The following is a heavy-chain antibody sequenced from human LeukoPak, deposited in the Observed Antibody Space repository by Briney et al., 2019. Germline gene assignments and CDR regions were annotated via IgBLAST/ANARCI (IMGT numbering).Heavy chain of an antibody. Sequence: GGSLRLSSEASGFTFSDSAMSRVRQDSGRGLQWVSLISASGGNSYYADSVKGRFTVSRDSSKNTLHLQMNSLRAEDTAVYYCARDIELSCWGQGTLVTVSS. J-gene: IGHJ4*02. CDR2: ISASGGNS. V-gene: IGHV3-23*01. D-gene: IGHD1-26*01. CDR3: ARDIELSC. CDR1: GFTFSDSA.